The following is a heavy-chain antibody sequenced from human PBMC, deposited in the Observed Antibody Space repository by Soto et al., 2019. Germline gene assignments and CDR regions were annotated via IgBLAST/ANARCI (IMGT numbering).Heavy chain of an antibody. J-gene: IGHJ6*02. D-gene: IGHD7-27*01. Sequence: LRLSCAASGFTFSSHAMSWVRQAPGKGLEWVSAISGSGGSTYYADSVKGRFTISRDNSKNTLYLQMNSLRAEDTAVYYCAKAHLTYYYYGTDVWGQGTTVTVSS. V-gene: IGHV3-23*01. CDR2: ISGSGGST. CDR3: AKAHLTYYYYGTDV. CDR1: GFTFSSHA.